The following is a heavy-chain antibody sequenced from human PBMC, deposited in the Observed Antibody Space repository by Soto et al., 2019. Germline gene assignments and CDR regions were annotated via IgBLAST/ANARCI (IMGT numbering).Heavy chain of an antibody. J-gene: IGHJ4*02. CDR3: AITLMYYYGSGSPYYFDY. D-gene: IGHD3-10*01. V-gene: IGHV5-51*01. Sequence: GESLKISCKGSGYSFTSYWIGWVRQMPGKGLEWMGIIYPGDSDTRYSPSFQGQVTISADKSISTAYLQWSSLKASDTAMYYCAITLMYYYGSGSPYYFDYWGQGTLVTAPQ. CDR1: GYSFTSYW. CDR2: IYPGDSDT.